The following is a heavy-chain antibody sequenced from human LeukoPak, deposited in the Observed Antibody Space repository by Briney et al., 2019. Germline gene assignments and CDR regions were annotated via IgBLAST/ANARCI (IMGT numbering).Heavy chain of an antibody. CDR2: IYTTGST. V-gene: IGHV4-4*07. Sequence: SETLSLTCTVSGGSISSYSWSWIRQPAGKGLEWIGRIYTTGSTKYNPSLKSRVTMSVDTSKNQFSLKLNSVTAADTAVYYCARWDDSDWGFGSWGPGTLVTVSS. D-gene: IGHD6-19*01. CDR3: ARWDDSDWGFGS. J-gene: IGHJ4*02. CDR1: GGSISSYS.